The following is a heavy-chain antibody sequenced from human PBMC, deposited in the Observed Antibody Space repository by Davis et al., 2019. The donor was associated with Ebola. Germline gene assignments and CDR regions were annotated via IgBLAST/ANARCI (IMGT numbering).Heavy chain of an antibody. J-gene: IGHJ4*02. D-gene: IGHD7-27*01. V-gene: IGHV1-18*01. Sequence: AASVKVSCKASGYSFTNYGITWVRQAPGQGLEWMGWINPENDNRNLAQKFQGRVTMSKDTVSHTAFLELLSLESDDTAVYYCMRGLGIDYFDFWGQGTLVTVSS. CDR3: MRGLGIDYFDF. CDR2: INPENDNR. CDR1: GYSFTNYG.